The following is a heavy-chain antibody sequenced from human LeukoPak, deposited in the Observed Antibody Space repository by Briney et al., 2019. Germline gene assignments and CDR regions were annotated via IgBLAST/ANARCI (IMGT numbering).Heavy chain of an antibody. CDR3: ARGGSGSYYQVIDY. D-gene: IGHD3-10*01. CDR1: DYSFSSYG. CDR2: ISAYNGNT. Sequence: GASVKVSCKTSDYSFSSYGFTWVRQAPGQGLEWMGWISAYNGNTNYAQKLQGRVTMTTDTSTSTAYMELRSLRSDDTAVYYCARGGSGSYYQVIDYWGQGTLVTVSS. J-gene: IGHJ4*02. V-gene: IGHV1-18*01.